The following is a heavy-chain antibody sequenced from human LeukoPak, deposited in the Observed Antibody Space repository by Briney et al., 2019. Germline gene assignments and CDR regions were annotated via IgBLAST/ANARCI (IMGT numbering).Heavy chain of an antibody. V-gene: IGHV3-23*01. CDR3: AKGDNFGRVADAFDS. CDR2: ITSGADT. CDR1: GFTFDKLA. Sequence: GGSLRLSCAASGFTFDKLAMSWVRQAPGKGLQWVSTITSGADTYYADSVKGRFSISRDNSRNTVSVQMHSLRADDTAVYFCAKGDNFGRVADAFDSWGQGTMVTVSS. D-gene: IGHD1-1*01. J-gene: IGHJ3*01.